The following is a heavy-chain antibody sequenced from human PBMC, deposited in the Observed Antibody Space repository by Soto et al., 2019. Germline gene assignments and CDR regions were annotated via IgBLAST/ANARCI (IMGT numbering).Heavy chain of an antibody. V-gene: IGHV3-21*01. D-gene: IGHD4-4*01. CDR1: GFTFSTYS. J-gene: IGHJ4*02. Sequence: PGGSLRLSCAASGFTFSTYSMNWVRQAPGKGLEWVSSISSSSSFIYYADSVKGRFTISRDNAKNSLFLQMNSLRAEDTAVYYCAKDRGNSNPSEFDYWGQGTLVPVSS. CDR2: ISSSSSFI. CDR3: AKDRGNSNPSEFDY.